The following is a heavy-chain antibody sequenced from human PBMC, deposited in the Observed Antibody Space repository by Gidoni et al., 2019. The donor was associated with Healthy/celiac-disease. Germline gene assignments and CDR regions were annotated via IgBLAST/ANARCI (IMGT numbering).Heavy chain of an antibody. CDR2: MNPNSGNT. CDR3: ARGHYYYDSSGYYLYYYYYYGMDV. D-gene: IGHD3-22*01. CDR1: GYTFTSYD. V-gene: IGHV1-8*01. Sequence: QVQLVQSGAEVKKPGASVKVFCKASGYTFTSYDINWVRQATGQGLEWMGWMNPNSGNTGYAQKCQGRVTMTRNTSISTAYMELSSLRSEDTAVYYCARGHYYYDSSGYYLYYYYYYGMDVWGQGTTVTVSS. J-gene: IGHJ6*02.